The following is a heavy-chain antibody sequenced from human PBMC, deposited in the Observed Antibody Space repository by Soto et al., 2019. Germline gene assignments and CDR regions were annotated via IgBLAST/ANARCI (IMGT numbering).Heavy chain of an antibody. J-gene: IGHJ4*02. D-gene: IGHD3-3*01. Sequence: GGSLRLSCAASGITVSRNYMSWVRQAPGKGLEWISVFYSDDTTYYADSVKGRFTISRDNSKNTLYIQMNSLRADDTALYYCARLARFSLDFWGQGTLVTVSS. CDR1: GITVSRNY. V-gene: IGHV3-53*01. CDR3: ARLARFSLDF. CDR2: FYSDDTT.